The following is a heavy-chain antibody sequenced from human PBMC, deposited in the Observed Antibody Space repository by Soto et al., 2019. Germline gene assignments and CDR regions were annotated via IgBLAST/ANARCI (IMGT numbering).Heavy chain of an antibody. V-gene: IGHV6-1*01. CDR1: GDSVSSNSAV. J-gene: IGHJ6*02. Sequence: SQTLSLTCAIAGDSVSSNSAVWNWIRQSPSRGLEWLGGTYYRSKWYKDYAVSVKSRITINPDTSKNQFSLQLNSVTPEDTALYYCASGIAARYDGMDVWGQGTTVTVSS. CDR2: TYYRSKWYK. D-gene: IGHD6-6*01. CDR3: ASGIAARYDGMDV.